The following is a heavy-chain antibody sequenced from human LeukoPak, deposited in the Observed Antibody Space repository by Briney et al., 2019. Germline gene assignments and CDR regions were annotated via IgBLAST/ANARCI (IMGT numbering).Heavy chain of an antibody. D-gene: IGHD5-18*01. V-gene: IGHV3-7*03. Sequence: GGSLRLSCAASGFTFSSYWMSWVRQVPGKGLEWVANIKTDGSEKYYLDSVKGRFTISRDNAKNSLYLQMNSLRAEDTALYHCARDRGYSYGYYFDYWGQGTLVTVSS. CDR1: GFTFSSYW. CDR2: IKTDGSEK. CDR3: ARDRGYSYGYYFDY. J-gene: IGHJ4*02.